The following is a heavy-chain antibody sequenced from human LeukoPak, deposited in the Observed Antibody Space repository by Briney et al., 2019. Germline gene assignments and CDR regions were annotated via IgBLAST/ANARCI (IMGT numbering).Heavy chain of an antibody. CDR1: GYTFTSYD. V-gene: IGHV1-8*03. CDR3: ARGGSAEDSSAYYKYYYYYMDV. Sequence: GASVKVSCKASGYTFTSYDINWVRQATGQGLEWMGWMNPNSGNTGYAQKFQGRVTITRNTSISTAYMELSSLRSEDTAVYYCARGGSAEDSSAYYKYYYYYMDVWGKGTTVTISS. D-gene: IGHD3-22*01. CDR2: MNPNSGNT. J-gene: IGHJ6*03.